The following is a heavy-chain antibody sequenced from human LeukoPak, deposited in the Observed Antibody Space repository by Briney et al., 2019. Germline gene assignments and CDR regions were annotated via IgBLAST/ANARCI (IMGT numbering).Heavy chain of an antibody. CDR2: INPSGGST. CDR3: ARALDYYDSSGYYPILGD. J-gene: IGHJ4*02. D-gene: IGHD3-22*01. V-gene: IGHV1-46*01. CDR1: GYTFTGYY. Sequence: ASVKVSCKASGYTFTGYYMHWVRQAPGQGLEWMGIINPSGGSTSYAQKFQGRVTMTRDTSTSTVYMELSSLRPEDTAVYYCARALDYYDSSGYYPILGDWGQGTLVTVSS.